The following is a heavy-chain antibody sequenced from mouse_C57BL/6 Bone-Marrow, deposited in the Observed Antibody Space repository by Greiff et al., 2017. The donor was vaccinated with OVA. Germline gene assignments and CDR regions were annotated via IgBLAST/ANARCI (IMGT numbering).Heavy chain of an antibody. D-gene: IGHD2-4*01. CDR3: ARGGWDYDDFDY. CDR2: IDPSDSYT. CDR1: GYTFTSYW. J-gene: IGHJ2*01. V-gene: IGHV1-69*01. Sequence: QVQLQQPGAELVMPGASVKLSCKASGYTFTSYWMHWVKQRPGQGLEWIGEIDPSDSYTNYNQKFKGKSTLTVDKSSSTAYMQLSSLTSEDSAVYYCARGGWDYDDFDYWGQGTTLTVSS.